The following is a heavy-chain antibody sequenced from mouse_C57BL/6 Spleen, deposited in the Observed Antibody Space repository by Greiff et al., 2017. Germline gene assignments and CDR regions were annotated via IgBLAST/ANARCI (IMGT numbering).Heavy chain of an antibody. J-gene: IGHJ2*01. CDR1: GYTFTSYW. CDR2: IYPGSGST. D-gene: IGHD2-3*01. V-gene: IGHV1-55*01. CDR3: ARRTYDGSYFDY. Sequence: VQLQQPGAELVKPGASVKMSCKASGYTFTSYWITWVKQRPGQGLEWIGDIYPGSGSTNYNEKFKSKATLTVDTSSSTAYMRLSSLTSEDSAVYYCARRTYDGSYFDYWGQGPTLTVAS.